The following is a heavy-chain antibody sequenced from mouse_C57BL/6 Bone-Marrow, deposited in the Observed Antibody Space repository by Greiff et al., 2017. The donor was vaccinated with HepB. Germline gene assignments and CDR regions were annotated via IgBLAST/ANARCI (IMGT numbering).Heavy chain of an antibody. V-gene: IGHV1-81*01. CDR3: ARPHDGYYYFDY. J-gene: IGHJ2*01. CDR1: GYTFTSYG. D-gene: IGHD2-3*01. CDR2: IYPRSGNT. Sequence: VKLMESGAELARPGASVKLSCKASGYTFTSYGISWVKQRTGQGLEWIGEIYPRSGNTYYNQKFKDKATLTADKSSSTAYMQLSSLTYEDSAVYYCARPHDGYYYFDYWGQGTTLTVSS.